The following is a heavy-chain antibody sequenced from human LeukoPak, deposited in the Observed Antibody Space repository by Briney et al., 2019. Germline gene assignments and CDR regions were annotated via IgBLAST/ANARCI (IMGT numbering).Heavy chain of an antibody. CDR1: GFTFSSYA. V-gene: IGHV3-74*01. Sequence: PGGSLRLSCAASGFTFSSYAMSWVRQAPGKGLVWVSRINPDGTTTSYADSVKGRFTISRDNAKDTVYLQMNSLRAEDTAVYYCARVSIGWYSFDYWGQGTLVTVSS. CDR2: INPDGTTT. D-gene: IGHD6-19*01. J-gene: IGHJ4*02. CDR3: ARVSIGWYSFDY.